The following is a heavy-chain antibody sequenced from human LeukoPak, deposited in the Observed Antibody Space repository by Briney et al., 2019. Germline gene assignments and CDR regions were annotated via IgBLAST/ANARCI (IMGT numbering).Heavy chain of an antibody. CDR1: GFTFSTYW. CDR2: IKQDGSGE. CDR3: ARGKVHDY. Sequence: PGGSLRLSCAASGFTFSTYWMSWVRQAPGKGLEWVANIKQDGSGEFCVDSVKGRFTFSRDNAKKSLYLQMNSLRAEDTAVYYCARGKVHDYWGQGTLVTVS. J-gene: IGHJ4*02. V-gene: IGHV3-7*01.